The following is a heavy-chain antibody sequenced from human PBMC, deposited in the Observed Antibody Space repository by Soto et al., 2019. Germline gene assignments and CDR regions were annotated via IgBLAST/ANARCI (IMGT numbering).Heavy chain of an antibody. CDR3: ARAYSSGWYYFDY. V-gene: IGHV3-74*01. CDR2: INSDGSYT. J-gene: IGHJ4*02. CDR1: GFTFSNYW. D-gene: IGHD6-19*01. Sequence: EVQLVESGGGLVQPGGSLRLSCAASGFTFSNYWMHWVRQAPGKGLVWVSRINSDGSYTSYADSVKGRFTISRDNAKNTLYLQMNSLRAEDTAVYYCARAYSSGWYYFDYWGQGTLVTVSS.